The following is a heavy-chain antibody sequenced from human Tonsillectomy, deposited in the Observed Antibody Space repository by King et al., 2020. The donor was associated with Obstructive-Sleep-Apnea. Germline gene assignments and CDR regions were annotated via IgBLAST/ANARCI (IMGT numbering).Heavy chain of an antibody. V-gene: IGHV3-11*06. Sequence: VQLVESGGGLVKPGGSLRLSCAASGFTFSDYYMSWIRQGPGKGLEWVSYSSSSSSHTNYADSVKGRFTISRDNAKNSLYLQMNSLRAEDTAVYYCAGGYDSFHYYYAMDVWGQGTTVTVSS. J-gene: IGHJ6*02. CDR3: AGGYDSFHYYYAMDV. CDR1: GFTFSDYY. CDR2: SSSSSSHT. D-gene: IGHD3-22*01.